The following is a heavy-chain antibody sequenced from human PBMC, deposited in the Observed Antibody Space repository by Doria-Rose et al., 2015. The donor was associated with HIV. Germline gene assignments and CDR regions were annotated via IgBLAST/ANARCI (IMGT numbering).Heavy chain of an antibody. V-gene: IGHV4-59*01. CDR1: GDSISTYY. CDR2: IYYSGST. D-gene: IGHD3-22*01. J-gene: IGHJ4*02. Sequence: VQLVESGPGLVKPSETLSLTCSVSGDSISTYYWNWIRQPPGKGLEWIGYIYYSGSTNYNPSLRSVVTIAVDSSKNQFSLKLSSVTAADTAVYYCARGTFYDSSGYYPYFDYWGQGTLVTVSS. CDR3: ARGTFYDSSGYYPYFDY.